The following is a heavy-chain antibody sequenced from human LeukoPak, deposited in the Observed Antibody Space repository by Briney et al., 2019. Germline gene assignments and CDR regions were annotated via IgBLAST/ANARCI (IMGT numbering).Heavy chain of an antibody. V-gene: IGHV4-38-2*02. CDR1: DYSISSGYF. J-gene: IGHJ4*02. CDR2: ISHSGTT. D-gene: IGHD1-26*01. CDR3: EREGDILGATIDS. Sequence: PSETLSLTCVASDYSISSGYFWGWIRRPPGKGLEWIGSISHSGTTYYNPSFKSRVTISLDTSKNQFSLKSKSVTAADTAFYYCEREGDILGATIDSWGQGTLVTVSS.